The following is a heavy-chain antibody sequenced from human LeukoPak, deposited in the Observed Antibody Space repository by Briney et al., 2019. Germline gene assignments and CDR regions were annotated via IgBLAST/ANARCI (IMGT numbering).Heavy chain of an antibody. CDR1: GFTDSSNY. J-gene: IGHJ4*02. CDR2: IYSGGST. CDR3: ARRDSSGWYYLDY. V-gene: IGHV3-53*01. Sequence: GGSLRLSCAASGFTDSSNYMSWVRQAPGKGQEWVSVIYSGGSTYNADSVKGRFTISRDNSKNTLYLQMNSLRAEDTAVYYCARRDSSGWYYLDYWGQGTLVTVSS. D-gene: IGHD6-19*01.